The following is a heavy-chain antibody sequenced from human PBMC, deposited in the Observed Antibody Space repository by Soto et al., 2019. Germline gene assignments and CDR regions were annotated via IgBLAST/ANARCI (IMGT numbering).Heavy chain of an antibody. CDR3: ARELKDYDSSGYSRPRFDY. CDR2: INPNSGGT. V-gene: IGHV1-2*02. Sequence: ASVKVSCKASGYTFTGYYMHWVRQAPGQGLEWMGWINPNSGGTNYAQKFQGRVTMTRDTSISTADMELSRLRSDDTAVYYCARELKDYDSSGYSRPRFDYWGQGTLVTVSS. D-gene: IGHD3-22*01. J-gene: IGHJ4*02. CDR1: GYTFTGYY.